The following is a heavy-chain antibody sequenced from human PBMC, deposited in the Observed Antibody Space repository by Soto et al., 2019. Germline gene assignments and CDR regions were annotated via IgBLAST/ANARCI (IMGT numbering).Heavy chain of an antibody. CDR1: GGSFNDDY. Sequence: SETLSLTCAVYGGSFNDDYWTWIRRTPGKGLEWLGEINRNGDTDYNPSLKRRVTISLDTSRNQFSLKVFSATAADTAVYYCARGEGNVFRAFDIWGQGTVVTVSS. CDR3: ARGEGNVFRAFDI. J-gene: IGHJ3*02. V-gene: IGHV4-34*01. CDR2: INRNGDT. D-gene: IGHD3-16*01.